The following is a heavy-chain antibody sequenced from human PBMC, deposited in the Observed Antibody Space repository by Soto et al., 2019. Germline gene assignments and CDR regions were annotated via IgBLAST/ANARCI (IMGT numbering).Heavy chain of an antibody. D-gene: IGHD3-22*01. CDR1: GGTFSSYA. V-gene: IGHV1-69*01. Sequence: QVQLVQSGAEVKKPGSSVTVSCKASGGTFSSYAISWVRQAPGQGLEWMGGIIPIFGTANYAQKFQGRVTITADESTSTAYMELSSLRSEDTAVYYCARVRNYYDSSGYYYFDYWGQGTLVTVSS. CDR3: ARVRNYYDSSGYYYFDY. CDR2: IIPIFGTA. J-gene: IGHJ4*02.